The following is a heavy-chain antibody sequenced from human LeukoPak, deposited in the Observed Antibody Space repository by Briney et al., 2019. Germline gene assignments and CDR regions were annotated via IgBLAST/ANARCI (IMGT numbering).Heavy chain of an antibody. CDR2: IYYSGST. D-gene: IGHD6-13*01. CDR1: GGSISSYY. J-gene: IGHJ4*02. Sequence: SETLSLTCTVSGGSISSYYWSWIRQPPGKGLEWIGYIYYSGSTNYNPSLKSRVTISVDTSKNRFSLKLSSVTAADTAVYYCARGGIAGFDYWGQGTLVTVSS. V-gene: IGHV4-59*01. CDR3: ARGGIAGFDY.